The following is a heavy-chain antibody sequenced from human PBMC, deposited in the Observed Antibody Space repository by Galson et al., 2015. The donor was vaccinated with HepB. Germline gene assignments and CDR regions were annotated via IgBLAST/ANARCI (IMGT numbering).Heavy chain of an antibody. CDR1: GFIFSHHA. V-gene: IGHV3-23*01. J-gene: IGHJ5*02. CDR2: INGRGSTR. CDR3: VKEGSWFGGDWFDP. Sequence: SLRLSCAGSGFIFSHHAMAWIRQAPGKGLEWVSGINGRGSTRSYSDAVKGRFSISRDNSKDTVFLQMDNLRAEDTAVYYCVKEGSWFGGDWFDPWGQGALVTVS. D-gene: IGHD3-16*01.